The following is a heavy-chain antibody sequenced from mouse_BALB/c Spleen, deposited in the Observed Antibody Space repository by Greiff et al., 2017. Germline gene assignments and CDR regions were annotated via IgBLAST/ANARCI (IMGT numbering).Heavy chain of an antibody. CDR2: INPSTGYT. J-gene: IGHJ4*01. CDR1: GYTFTSYW. V-gene: IGHV1-7*01. CDR3: ARGDSFYAMDY. Sequence: VQLQQSGAELAKPGASVKMSCKASGYTFTSYWMHWVKQRPGQGLEWIGYINPSTGYTEYNQKFKDKATLTADKSSSTAYMQLSSLTSEDSAVYYWARGDSFYAMDYGGEGTSVTVSA.